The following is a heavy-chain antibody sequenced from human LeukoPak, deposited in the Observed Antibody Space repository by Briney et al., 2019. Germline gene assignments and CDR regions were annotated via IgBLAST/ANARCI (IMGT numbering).Heavy chain of an antibody. D-gene: IGHD3-22*01. CDR1: GFSLSTDGVG. J-gene: IGHJ4*02. V-gene: IGHV2-5*02. CDR2: IYWDDAQ. CDR3: AHSRYYDSSFAH. Sequence: ESGPTLVKPTQTLTLTCTFSGFSLSTDGVGVGWIRQPPGKAPEWLALIYWDDAQRYSPSLRSRLTITKDTSKNQVVLTMTNMDPVDTATYFCAHSRYYDSSFAHWGQGTLVTVSS.